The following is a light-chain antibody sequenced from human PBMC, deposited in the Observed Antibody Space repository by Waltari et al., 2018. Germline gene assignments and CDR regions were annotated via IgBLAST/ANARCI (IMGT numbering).Light chain of an antibody. Sequence: QSALTQTASVSGSPGQSITISCTGTYRDVGSFNYVSWYQQYPGRAPRLVIYDVNTRPSGISDRVSGSKSGNTASLTISGLRAEDEADYYCCSYSGAFHVVFGGGTKLTVL. CDR2: DVN. V-gene: IGLV2-23*02. J-gene: IGLJ2*01. CDR3: CSYSGAFHVV. CDR1: YRDVGSFNY.